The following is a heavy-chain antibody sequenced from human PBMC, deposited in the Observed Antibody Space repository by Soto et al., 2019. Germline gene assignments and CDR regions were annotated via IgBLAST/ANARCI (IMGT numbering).Heavy chain of an antibody. CDR1: GGTFSSYA. CDR2: IIPIFGTA. Sequence: QVQLVQSGAEVKKPGSSVKVSCKASGGTFSSYAISWVRQAPGQGLEWMGGIIPIFGTANYAQKFQGRVTITADESTSTAYMELSSLRSEDTAVYYCARYETYYDFWSGYGISGMDVWGQGTTVTVSS. V-gene: IGHV1-69*12. J-gene: IGHJ6*02. CDR3: ARYETYYDFWSGYGISGMDV. D-gene: IGHD3-3*01.